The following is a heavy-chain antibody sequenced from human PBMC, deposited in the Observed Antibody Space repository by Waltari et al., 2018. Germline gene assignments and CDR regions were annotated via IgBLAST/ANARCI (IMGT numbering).Heavy chain of an antibody. CDR2: ISAYNDKT. Sequence: QVLLAQPGPEVKKPGAPVKAPCTPSGSALSDYGINWVRQAPGQGLEWMGWISAYNDKTDYAQKFQGRVTMTIDKSTTTAYMELRSLRADDTAVYYCARDPHEFWSSYFFDAWGQGTLVTVSS. J-gene: IGHJ5*02. D-gene: IGHD3-3*01. V-gene: IGHV1-18*01. CDR1: GSALSDYG. CDR3: ARDPHEFWSSYFFDA.